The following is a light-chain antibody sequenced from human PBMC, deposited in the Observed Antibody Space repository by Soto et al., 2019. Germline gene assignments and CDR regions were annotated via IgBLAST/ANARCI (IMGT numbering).Light chain of an antibody. CDR3: SSYAASSDYV. CDR2: EVS. CDR1: SSDVGGYNS. V-gene: IGLV2-8*01. Sequence: ALTQPPSASGSPGQSVAISCTGTSSDVGGYNSVSWYQQHPGKAPKLMIYEVSKRPSGVPDRFSGSKSGNTASLTVSGLQAEDEADYYCSSYAASSDYVFGTGTKVTVL. J-gene: IGLJ1*01.